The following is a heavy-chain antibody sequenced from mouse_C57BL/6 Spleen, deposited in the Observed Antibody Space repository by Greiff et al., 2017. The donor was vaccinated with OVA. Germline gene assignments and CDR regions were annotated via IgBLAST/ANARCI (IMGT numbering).Heavy chain of an antibody. CDR3: ARRTSHYGSSDY. J-gene: IGHJ2*01. CDR1: GYTFTSYW. CDR2: IHPNSGST. V-gene: IGHV1-64*01. D-gene: IGHD1-1*01. Sequence: VQLQQPGAELVKPGASVKLSCKASGYTFTSYWMHWVKQRPGQGLEWIGMIHPNSGSTNYHEKFKSKATLTVDKSSSTAYMQLSSLTSEDSAVYYCARRTSHYGSSDYWGQSTTLSVAT.